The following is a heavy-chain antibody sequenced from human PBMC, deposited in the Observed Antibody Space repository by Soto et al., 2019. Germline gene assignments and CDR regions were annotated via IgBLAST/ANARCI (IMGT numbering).Heavy chain of an antibody. D-gene: IGHD6-19*01. CDR3: AKDFRYSSGWSNRADYGMDV. CDR2: ISWNSVTI. J-gene: IGHJ6*02. CDR1: GFTFDDYA. V-gene: IGHV3-9*01. Sequence: SLRLSCAASGFTFDDYAMHWVRQAPGKGLEWVSGISWNSVTIGYADSVKGRFTISRDNAKKSLYLQMNSLRAEETALYYCAKDFRYSSGWSNRADYGMDVWGQGTTVTVSS.